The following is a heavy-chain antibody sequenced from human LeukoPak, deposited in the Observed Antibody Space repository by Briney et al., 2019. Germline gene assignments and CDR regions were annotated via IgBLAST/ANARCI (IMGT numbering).Heavy chain of an antibody. Sequence: GGSLRLSCAASGFTFSSYAMSWVRQAPGKGLEWVSGISGSGDNTYFADSVKGRFTISRDNSKNTLYLQMNSLRAEDTAVYYCAREYLWDIVVVPAAYYYYGMDVWGKGTTVTVSS. D-gene: IGHD2-2*01. V-gene: IGHV3-23*01. CDR2: ISGSGDNT. CDR3: AREYLWDIVVVPAAYYYYGMDV. CDR1: GFTFSSYA. J-gene: IGHJ6*04.